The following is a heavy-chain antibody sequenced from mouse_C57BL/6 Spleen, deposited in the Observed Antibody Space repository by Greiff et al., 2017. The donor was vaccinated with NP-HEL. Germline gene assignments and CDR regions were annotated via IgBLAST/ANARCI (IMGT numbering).Heavy chain of an antibody. V-gene: IGHV1-15*01. CDR2: IDPETGGT. D-gene: IGHD2-3*01. CDR1: GYTFTDYE. Sequence: QVQLQQSGAELVRPGASVTLSCKASGYTFTDYEMHWVKQTPVHGLEWIGAIDPETGGTAYNQKFKGKAILTADKSSSTAYMELRSLTSEDSAVYYCTRKKGSGYYGYYVGDYYAMDYWGQGTSVTVSS. J-gene: IGHJ4*01. CDR3: TRKKGSGYYGYYVGDYYAMDY.